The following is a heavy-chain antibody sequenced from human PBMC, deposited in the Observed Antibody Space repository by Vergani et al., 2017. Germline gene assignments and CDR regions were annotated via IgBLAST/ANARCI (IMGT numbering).Heavy chain of an antibody. J-gene: IGHJ5*02. D-gene: IGHD6-6*01. CDR1: GFTFSSYA. Sequence: EVQLLESGGGVVRPGGSLRLSCAASGFTFSSYAMSWVRQAPGKGLEWVSAISGSGGSTYYADSVKGRFTISRDNSKNTLYRQMNSLRAEDTAVYYCAKDPYSSSSRVSNWFDPWGQGTLVTVSS. CDR3: AKDPYSSSSRVSNWFDP. V-gene: IGHV3-23*01. CDR2: ISGSGGST.